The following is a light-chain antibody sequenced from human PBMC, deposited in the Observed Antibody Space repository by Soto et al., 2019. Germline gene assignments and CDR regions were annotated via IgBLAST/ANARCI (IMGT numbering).Light chain of an antibody. V-gene: IGKV1-27*01. J-gene: IGKJ3*01. CDR3: QKCSSAPFT. CDR1: QGIYNY. Sequence: DTEMTQSPSSLSASVGDRVTISCRASQGIYNYLAWYQQKPGQVPKILIIAASSWVSGVPYRFSGSGSGTDFTLTISRLQPEDVATYYCQKCSSAPFTLGPGTKVDIK. CDR2: AAS.